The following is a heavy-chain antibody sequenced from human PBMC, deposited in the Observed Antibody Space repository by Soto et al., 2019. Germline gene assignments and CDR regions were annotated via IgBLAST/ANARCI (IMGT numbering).Heavy chain of an antibody. CDR1: GFTSVSYD. V-gene: IGHV3-30*18. Sequence: XGSRRPSCAAVGFTSVSYDWRGVRQAPGKGLEWVAVISYDGSNKYYADSVKGRFTISRDNSKNTLYLQMNSLRAEDTAVYYCAKSRVESYRSRGFDHWGQGTLVTVSS. J-gene: IGHJ5*02. CDR2: ISYDGSNK. D-gene: IGHD1-26*01. CDR3: AKSRVESYRSRGFDH.